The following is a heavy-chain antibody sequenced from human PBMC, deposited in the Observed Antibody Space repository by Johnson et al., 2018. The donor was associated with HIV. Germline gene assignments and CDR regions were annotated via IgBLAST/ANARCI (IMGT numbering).Heavy chain of an antibody. CDR2: ISWNGGDT. J-gene: IGHJ3*02. Sequence: MQLVESGGGLVQPGGSLRLACVASGFIFDDYGLTWVRQAPGKGLEWVPGISWNGGDTGYADSVRGRFTISRDNAKNSLYLQTNSLRVEDTAFYYCARGKGASVGLDAFDIWGQGTMVTVSS. CDR3: ARGKGASVGLDAFDI. D-gene: IGHD2-2*01. CDR1: GFIFDDYG. V-gene: IGHV3-20*04.